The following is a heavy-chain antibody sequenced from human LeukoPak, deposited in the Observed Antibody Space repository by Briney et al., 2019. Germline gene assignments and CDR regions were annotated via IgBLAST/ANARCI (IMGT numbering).Heavy chain of an antibody. J-gene: IGHJ6*03. CDR3: AREEDYSYYMDV. CDR2: ISSSGSTI. V-gene: IGHV3-11*04. Sequence: EPGGSLRLSCAASGFTVSGNYMTWVRQAPGKGLEWVSYISSSGSTIYYADSVKGRFTISRDNAKNSLYLQMNSLRAEDTAVYYCAREEDYSYYMDVWGKGTTVTVSS. CDR1: GFTVSGNY.